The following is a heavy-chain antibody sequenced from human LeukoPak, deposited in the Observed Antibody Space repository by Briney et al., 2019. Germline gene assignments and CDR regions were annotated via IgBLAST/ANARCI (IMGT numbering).Heavy chain of an antibody. V-gene: IGHV4-59*11. J-gene: IGHJ4*02. CDR1: GGSISSHF. CDR3: TKATQWLAFDY. D-gene: IGHD6-19*01. Sequence: PSETPSLTCTVSGGSISSHFWSWIRQPPGKGLEWIGNIYNSGTTNYNPSLNSRVTMSVDTSKNQLSLQLTSVTAADTAVYYCTKATQWLAFDYWGRGTLVTVSS. CDR2: IYNSGTT.